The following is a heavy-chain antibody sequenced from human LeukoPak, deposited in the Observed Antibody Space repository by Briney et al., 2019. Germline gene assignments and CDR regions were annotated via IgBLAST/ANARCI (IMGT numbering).Heavy chain of an antibody. CDR1: GFTVSSNY. V-gene: IGHV3-53*01. CDR3: ARSYYDYVWGSYRYYYYYYMDV. J-gene: IGHJ6*03. Sequence: GGSLRLSCAASGFTVSSNYMSWVRQAPGKGLEWVSVIYSGGSTYYADSVKGRFTISRDNSKNTLYLQMNSLRAEDTAVYYCARSYYDYVWGSYRYYYYYYMDVWGKGTTVTISS. CDR2: IYSGGST. D-gene: IGHD3-16*02.